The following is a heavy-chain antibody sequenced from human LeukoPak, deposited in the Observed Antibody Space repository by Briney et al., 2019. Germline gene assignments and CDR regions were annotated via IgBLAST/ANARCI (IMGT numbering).Heavy chain of an antibody. CDR3: AKDAPAYYYDSSGYFDY. J-gene: IGHJ4*02. CDR1: GFTFSSYA. Sequence: GGSLRPSCAASGFTFSSYAMSWVRQAPGKGLEWVSAISGSGGSTYYADSVKGRFTISRDNSKNTLYLQMNSLRAEDTAVYYCAKDAPAYYYDSSGYFDYWGQGTLVTVSS. D-gene: IGHD3-22*01. V-gene: IGHV3-23*01. CDR2: ISGSGGST.